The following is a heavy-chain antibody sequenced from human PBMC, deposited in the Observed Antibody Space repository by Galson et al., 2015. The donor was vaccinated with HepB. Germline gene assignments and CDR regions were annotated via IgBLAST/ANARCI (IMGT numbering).Heavy chain of an antibody. D-gene: IGHD4-11*01. J-gene: IGHJ4*02. CDR3: AKDSGVYSNFGTHLDY. CDR1: GFTFSSYG. CDR2: ISYDGSNK. Sequence: SLRLSCAASGFTFSSYGMHWVRQAPGKGLEWVAVISYDGSNKYYADSVKGRFTISRDNSKNTLYLQMNSLRAEDTAVYYCAKDSGVYSNFGTHLDYWGQGTLVTVSS. V-gene: IGHV3-30*18.